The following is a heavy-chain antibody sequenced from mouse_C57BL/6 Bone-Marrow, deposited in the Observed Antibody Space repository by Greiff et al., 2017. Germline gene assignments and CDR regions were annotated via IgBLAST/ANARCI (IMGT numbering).Heavy chain of an antibody. CDR3: ARQPSSTTVPCYWYFDV. D-gene: IGHD1-1*01. CDR2: ISGGGGNT. Sequence: EVMLVESGGGLVKPGGSLKLSCAASGFTFSSYTMSWVRQTPEKRLEWVATISGGGGNTYYPDSVKGRFTISRDNAKNTLYLQMSSLRSEDTALYYCARQPSSTTVPCYWYFDVWGTGTTVTVSS. V-gene: IGHV5-9*01. J-gene: IGHJ1*03. CDR1: GFTFSSYT.